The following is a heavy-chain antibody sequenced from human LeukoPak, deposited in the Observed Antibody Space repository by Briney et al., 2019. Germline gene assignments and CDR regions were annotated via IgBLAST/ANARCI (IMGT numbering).Heavy chain of an antibody. CDR2: IYYSGST. Sequence: PSETLSLTCTVSSGSITSSSYYWGWIRQPPRKGLEWIGNIYYSGSTSYNPSLKSRVAISVDTSKNQFSLKLSSVTAADTAVYYCARRVNHGDFFDYWGQGTLVTASS. V-gene: IGHV4-39*01. D-gene: IGHD1-14*01. CDR3: ARRVNHGDFFDY. J-gene: IGHJ4*02. CDR1: SGSITSSSYY.